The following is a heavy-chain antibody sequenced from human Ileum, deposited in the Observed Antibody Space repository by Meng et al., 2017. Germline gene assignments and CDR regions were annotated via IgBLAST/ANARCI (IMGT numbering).Heavy chain of an antibody. CDR2: IYYSGST. V-gene: IGHV4-59*08. CDR1: GGFISNYY. J-gene: IGHJ4*02. Sequence: AQLQESGSGLVKPSETLSLTCTVSGGFISNYYWSWIRQPPRKGLEWIGFIYYSGSTNYNSSLKSRVTISVDTSKNQFSLKLSSVTAADTAVYYCARLMVVGNTGYHFDNWGQGTLVTVSS. D-gene: IGHD2-15*01. CDR3: ARLMVVGNTGYHFDN.